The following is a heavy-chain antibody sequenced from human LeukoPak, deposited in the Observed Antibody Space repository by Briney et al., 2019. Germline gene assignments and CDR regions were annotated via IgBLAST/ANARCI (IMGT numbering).Heavy chain of an antibody. CDR1: GGSVSSGSYY. Sequence: SETLSLTCTVSGGSVSSGSYYWSWIRQPPGKGLEWIGYIYYSGSTNYNPSLESRVTISVDTSKNQFSLKLSSVTAADTAVYYCARVVVATLGVHWFDPWGQGTLVTVSS. V-gene: IGHV4-61*01. CDR2: IYYSGST. J-gene: IGHJ5*02. D-gene: IGHD5-12*01. CDR3: ARVVVATLGVHWFDP.